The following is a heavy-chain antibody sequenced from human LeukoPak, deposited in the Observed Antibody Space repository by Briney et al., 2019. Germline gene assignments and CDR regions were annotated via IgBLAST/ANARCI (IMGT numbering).Heavy chain of an antibody. CDR3: ARSGSSYDY. CDR1: GFTLSSYG. D-gene: IGHD1-26*01. Sequence: GGSLRLSCAASGFTLSSYGMNWVRQAPGKGLEWVSYISSSSSTMYYADSVKGRFTISRDNAKSSLYLQFNSLRAEDTAVYYCARSGSSYDYWGQGTLVTVSS. J-gene: IGHJ4*02. CDR2: ISSSSSTM. V-gene: IGHV3-48*01.